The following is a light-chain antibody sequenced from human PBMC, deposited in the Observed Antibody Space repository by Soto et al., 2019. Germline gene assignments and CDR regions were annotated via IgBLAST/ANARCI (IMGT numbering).Light chain of an antibody. CDR3: AAWDDSLNGVV. V-gene: IGLV1-44*01. CDR1: SSNIGSNT. J-gene: IGLJ2*01. CDR2: SNN. Sequence: QLVLTQPPSASGTPGQRVTISCSGSSSNIGSNTVNWYQQLPGTAPKLLMYSNNQRPSGVPDRFSGSKSGTSASLAISGLQSGDEADYYCAAWDDSLNGVVFGGGTKLTVL.